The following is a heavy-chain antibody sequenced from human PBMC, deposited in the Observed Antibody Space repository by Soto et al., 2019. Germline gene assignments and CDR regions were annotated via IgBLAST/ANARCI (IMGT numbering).Heavy chain of an antibody. D-gene: IGHD5-12*01. V-gene: IGHV4-39*01. CDR1: GGSISSSNYY. CDR2: IYYTGST. J-gene: IGHJ4*02. CDR3: ARMDVATREVDY. Sequence: QLQLQESGPGLVKPSETLSLTCTVSGGSISSSNYYWDWIRQPPGKGLEWIGSIYYTGSTYYNPSLRSRVNLTVNTSNNQFPLKPSSVTATDTAVFYCARMDVATREVDYWGQGTLVTVSS.